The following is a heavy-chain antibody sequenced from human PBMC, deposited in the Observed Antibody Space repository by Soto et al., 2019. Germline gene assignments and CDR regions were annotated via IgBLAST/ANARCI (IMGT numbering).Heavy chain of an antibody. CDR3: ARAERGYSDPH. CDR2: ISSSSSYT. CDR1: GFTFSDYY. J-gene: IGHJ4*02. V-gene: IGHV3-11*06. D-gene: IGHD5-12*01. Sequence: PGGSLRLSCAASGFTFSDYYMSWIRQAPGKGLEWVSYISSSSSYTNYADSVKGRFTISRDNAKNSLYLQMNSLRAEDTAMYYCARAERGYSDPHWGQGTLVTVSS.